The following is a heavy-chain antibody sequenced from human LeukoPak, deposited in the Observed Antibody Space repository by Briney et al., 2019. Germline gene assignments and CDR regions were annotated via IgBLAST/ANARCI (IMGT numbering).Heavy chain of an antibody. V-gene: IGHV3-74*01. CDR2: INSDGSST. D-gene: IGHD6-19*01. J-gene: IGHJ4*02. CDR1: GFTFSSYW. Sequence: PGGSLRLSCAASGFTFSSYWMHWVRQAPGKGLVWVSRINSDGSSTSYADSVKARFTISRDNAKNTLYLQMNSLRAEDTAVYYCARSDSSGWYGFDYWGQGTLVTVSS. CDR3: ARSDSSGWYGFDY.